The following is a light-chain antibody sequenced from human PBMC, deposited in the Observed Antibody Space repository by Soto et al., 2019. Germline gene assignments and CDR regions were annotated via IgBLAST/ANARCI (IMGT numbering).Light chain of an antibody. V-gene: IGLV1-40*01. CDR1: SSNIGAGYD. J-gene: IGLJ3*02. CDR2: GNS. Sequence: QPVLTQPPSVSGAQGQRVTISCTGSSSNIGAGYDVHWYQQLPGTAPKLLIYGNSNRPSGVPDRFSGSKSGTSASLAITGLQAEDEADYYCQSYDSSLSGWVFGGGTKLTVL. CDR3: QSYDSSLSGWV.